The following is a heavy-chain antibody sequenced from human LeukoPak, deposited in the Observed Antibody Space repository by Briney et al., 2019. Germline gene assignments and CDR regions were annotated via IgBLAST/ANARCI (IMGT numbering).Heavy chain of an antibody. CDR2: IYYSGST. Sequence: SETLSHTCTVSGGSISSSSYYWGWIRQPPGKGLEWIGSIYYSGSTYYNPSLKSRVTISVDTSKNQFSLKLSSVTAADTAVYYCARALRAATFDYWGQGTLVTVSS. D-gene: IGHD2-15*01. J-gene: IGHJ4*02. CDR1: GGSISSSSYY. V-gene: IGHV4-39*07. CDR3: ARALRAATFDY.